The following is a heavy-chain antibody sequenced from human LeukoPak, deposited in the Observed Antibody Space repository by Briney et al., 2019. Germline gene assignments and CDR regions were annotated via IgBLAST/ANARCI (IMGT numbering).Heavy chain of an antibody. J-gene: IGHJ6*02. CDR2: ISAYNGNT. CDR1: GYTFTSYG. Sequence: ASVKVSCKASGYTFTSYGIIWVRQAPGQGLEWMGWISAYNGNTNYAQKLQGRVTMTTDTSTSTAYMELRSLRSDDTAVYYCARGYDTMVRGVINTIYYYYGMDVWGQGTTVTVSS. D-gene: IGHD3-10*01. CDR3: ARGYDTMVRGVINTIYYYYGMDV. V-gene: IGHV1-18*01.